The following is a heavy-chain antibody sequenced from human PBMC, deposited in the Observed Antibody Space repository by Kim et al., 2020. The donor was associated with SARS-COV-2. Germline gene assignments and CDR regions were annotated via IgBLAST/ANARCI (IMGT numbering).Heavy chain of an antibody. CDR3: AKYDHSSSWYWGYYYYYGMDV. CDR1: GFTFSSYA. V-gene: IGHV3-23*01. D-gene: IGHD6-13*01. CDR2: ISGSGGST. Sequence: GGSLRLSCAASGFTFSSYAMSWVRQAPGKGLEWVSAISGSGGSTYYADSVKGRFTISRDNSKNTLYLQMNSLRAEDTAVYYCAKYDHSSSWYWGYYYYYGMDVWCRGATVTASS. J-gene: IGHJ6*02.